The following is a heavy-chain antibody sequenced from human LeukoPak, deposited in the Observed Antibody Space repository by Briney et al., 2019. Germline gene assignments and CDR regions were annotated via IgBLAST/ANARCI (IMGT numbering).Heavy chain of an antibody. D-gene: IGHD6-19*01. V-gene: IGHV3-23*01. CDR2: IRGSGGST. Sequence: GGSLRLSCAASGFTFSSYAMSWVRQAPGKGLEWVSAIRGSGGSTYYADSVKGRFTISRDNSKNTLYLQMNSLRAEDTAVYYCAKDLSAAVAGYFDYWGQGTLVTVSS. J-gene: IGHJ4*02. CDR1: GFTFSSYA. CDR3: AKDLSAAVAGYFDY.